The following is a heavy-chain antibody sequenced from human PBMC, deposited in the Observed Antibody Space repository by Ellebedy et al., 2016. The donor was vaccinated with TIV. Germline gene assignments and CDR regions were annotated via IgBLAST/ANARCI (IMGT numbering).Heavy chain of an antibody. CDR2: IYYSGST. CDR3: ALSSGWFIDY. D-gene: IGHD6-19*01. CDR1: GGSISNIIYY. Sequence: SETLSLTCTVSGGSISNIIYYWGWIRQPPGKGLEWIGSIYYSGSTDYNPSLKSRVTISVDTSKNQFSLKLSSVTAADTAVYYCALSSGWFIDYWGQGTLVTVSS. J-gene: IGHJ4*02. V-gene: IGHV4-39*01.